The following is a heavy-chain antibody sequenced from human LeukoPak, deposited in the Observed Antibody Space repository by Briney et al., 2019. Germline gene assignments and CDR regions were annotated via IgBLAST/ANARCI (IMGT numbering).Heavy chain of an antibody. CDR3: AKRLYGSGGYYQFDY. D-gene: IGHD3-10*01. CDR1: GSTFSGYA. Sequence: PGGSLRLSCAASGSTFSGYAMTWVRQAPGKGLEWVSTVSAGGGSTYYADSVKGRFTISRDNPKNTLHLQMNSLRAEDTAVYYCAKRLYGSGGYYQFDYWGQGTLVTVSS. CDR2: VSAGGGST. V-gene: IGHV3-23*01. J-gene: IGHJ4*02.